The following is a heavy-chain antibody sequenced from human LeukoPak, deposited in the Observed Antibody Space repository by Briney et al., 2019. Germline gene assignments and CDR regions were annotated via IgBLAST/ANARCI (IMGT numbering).Heavy chain of an antibody. CDR3: ARHGPESSYYYYMDV. J-gene: IGHJ6*03. Sequence: GGSLRLSCVASGFIFSTYSMNWVRQAPGKGLEWVSSISRGSDYIFYGDSVRGRFTISRDNAKNSLYLQMNSLRAEDTAVYYCARHGPESSYYYYMDVWGKGTTVTVSS. CDR2: ISRGSDYI. D-gene: IGHD3-10*01. CDR1: GFIFSTYS. V-gene: IGHV3-21*01.